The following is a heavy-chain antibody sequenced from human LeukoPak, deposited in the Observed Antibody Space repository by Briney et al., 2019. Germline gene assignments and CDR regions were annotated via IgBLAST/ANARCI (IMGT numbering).Heavy chain of an antibody. Sequence: SKTLSLICTVSGGSISSDYWSWIRQPPGKGLERLGYIYYSGSTNYNPSLKSRVTISVDTSKNQFSLKLSSVAAADTAVYYCAVAGYSYGQTVDYWGQGTLVTVSS. CDR1: GGSISSDY. J-gene: IGHJ4*02. D-gene: IGHD5-18*01. CDR3: AVAGYSYGQTVDY. CDR2: IYYSGST. V-gene: IGHV4-59*01.